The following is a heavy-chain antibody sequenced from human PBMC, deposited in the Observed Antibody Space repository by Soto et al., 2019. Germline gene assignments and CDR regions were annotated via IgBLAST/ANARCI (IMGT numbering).Heavy chain of an antibody. CDR3: ARDRRIYDILTGFSSPTDDAFDI. J-gene: IGHJ3*02. Sequence: SETLSLTCTVSGGSISSYYWSWIRQPPGKGLEWIGYIYYSGSTNYNPSLKSRDTISVDTSKNQFSLKLSSVTAADTAVYYCARDRRIYDILTGFSSPTDDAFDIWGQGTMVTVSS. CDR2: IYYSGST. D-gene: IGHD3-9*01. V-gene: IGHV4-59*01. CDR1: GGSISSYY.